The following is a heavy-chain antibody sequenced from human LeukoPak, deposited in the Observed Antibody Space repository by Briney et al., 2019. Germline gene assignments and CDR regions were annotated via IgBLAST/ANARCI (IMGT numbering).Heavy chain of an antibody. V-gene: IGHV4-59*01. J-gene: IGHJ4*02. CDR1: GVSISPYY. D-gene: IGHD3-16*01. Sequence: SETLSLTCTVSGVSISPYYWSWIRQPPGKGLEWIGYIYYSGSTNYNPSLKSRVTMSVDTSKNQFSLKLSSVTAADTAVYYCARYDWGKYFDYWGQGTLVTLSS. CDR3: ARYDWGKYFDY. CDR2: IYYSGST.